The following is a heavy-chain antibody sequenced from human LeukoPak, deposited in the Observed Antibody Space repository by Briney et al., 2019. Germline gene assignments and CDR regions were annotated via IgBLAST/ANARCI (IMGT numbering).Heavy chain of an antibody. J-gene: IGHJ5*02. D-gene: IGHD4-17*01. V-gene: IGHV1-46*01. Sequence: GPSVKVSCKASGYTFTSYYMHWVRQAPGQGLEWMGIINPSGGSTSYAQKFQGRVTMTRDTSTSTVYMELSSLRSEDTAVYYCARDRADYGDWGAWFDPWGQGTLVTVSS. CDR3: ARDRADYGDWGAWFDP. CDR1: GYTFTSYY. CDR2: INPSGGST.